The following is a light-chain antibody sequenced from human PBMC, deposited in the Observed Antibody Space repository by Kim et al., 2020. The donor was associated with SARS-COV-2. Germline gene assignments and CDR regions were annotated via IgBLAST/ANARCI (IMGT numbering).Light chain of an antibody. V-gene: IGKV3-20*01. CDR1: RSISSSS. CDR2: GAS. J-gene: IGKJ4*01. CDR3: QQYGSSPLT. Sequence: SPGERATLSCSASRSISSSSLAWYQQKPGQAPRLLIYGASSRATGIPDRFSGSGSGTDFTLTISRLEPEDFAVYYCQQYGSSPLTFGGGTKVDIK.